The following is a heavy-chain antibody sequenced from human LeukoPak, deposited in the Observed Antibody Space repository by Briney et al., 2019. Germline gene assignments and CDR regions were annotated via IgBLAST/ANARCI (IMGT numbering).Heavy chain of an antibody. CDR1: GFTFSSYN. J-gene: IGHJ6*03. Sequence: GGSLRLSCAASGFTFSSYNMNWVRQAPGKGLEWVSYISSSSNSIYYADSVKGRFTISRDSAKNSLYLQMHSLRAEDTAVYYCAKGGSYPYYMDVWGKGTTVTVSS. CDR2: ISSSSNSI. CDR3: AKGGSYPYYMDV. V-gene: IGHV3-48*01. D-gene: IGHD1-26*01.